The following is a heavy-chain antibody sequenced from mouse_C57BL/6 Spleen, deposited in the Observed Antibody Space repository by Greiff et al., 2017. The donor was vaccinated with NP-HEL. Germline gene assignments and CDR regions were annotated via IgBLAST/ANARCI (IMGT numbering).Heavy chain of an antibody. V-gene: IGHV5-17*01. CDR3: ARGNYGSSRGYAMDY. CDR1: GFTFSDYG. Sequence: EVQVVESGGGLVKPGGSLKLSCAASGFTFSDYGMHWVRQAPEKGLEWVAYISSGSSTIYYADTVKGRFTISRDNAKNTLFLQMTSLRSEDTAMYYCARGNYGSSRGYAMDYWGQGTSVTVSS. CDR2: ISSGSSTI. D-gene: IGHD1-1*01. J-gene: IGHJ4*01.